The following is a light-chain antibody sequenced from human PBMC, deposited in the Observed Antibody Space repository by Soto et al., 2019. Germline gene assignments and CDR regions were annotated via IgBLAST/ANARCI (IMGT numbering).Light chain of an antibody. Sequence: EIVMTQSPATLSVSPGERATLSCRASQSISSNLAWYQQKPGQAPSLLIYGASTRATGIPATFSGSGSGTEFTRTISSLQSEDFAVYYCQRYNNWPFTFGPGTQVDIK. V-gene: IGKV3-15*01. CDR2: GAS. J-gene: IGKJ3*01. CDR3: QRYNNWPFT. CDR1: QSISSN.